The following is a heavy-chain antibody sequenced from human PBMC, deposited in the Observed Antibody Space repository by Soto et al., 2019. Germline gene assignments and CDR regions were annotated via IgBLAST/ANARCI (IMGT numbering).Heavy chain of an antibody. CDR3: TRDYGDYAGMDV. CDR2: IRSKVNSYAT. V-gene: IGHV3-73*02. Sequence: EVQLVESGGGLVQPGGSLKLSCAASGFTFSGSAMHWVRQASGKGLAWVGRIRSKVNSYATAYAASVKGRFTISRDDSKNTAYLQMSSLKSEDTAVYYWTRDYGDYAGMDVWGQGTTVTVSS. D-gene: IGHD4-17*01. J-gene: IGHJ6*02. CDR1: GFTFSGSA.